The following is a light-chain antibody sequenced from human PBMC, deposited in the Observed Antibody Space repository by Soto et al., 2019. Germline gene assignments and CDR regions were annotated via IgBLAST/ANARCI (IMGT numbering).Light chain of an antibody. J-gene: IGKJ2*03. V-gene: IGKV3-15*01. CDR2: NIL. CDR1: QSLRSN. CDR3: QHYSNWTPRYC. Sequence: IMLTQSPGTLSVSPGERASLSCRASQSLRSNVAWYQQKPGQAPRLLIYNILTRATGIPARFSGSGSGTEFTLTISSLQSEDFAVYFCQHYSNWTPRYCVGKGTKVDI.